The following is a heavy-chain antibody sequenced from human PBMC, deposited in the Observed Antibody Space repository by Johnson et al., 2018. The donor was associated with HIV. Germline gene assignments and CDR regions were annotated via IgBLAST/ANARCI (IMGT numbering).Heavy chain of an antibody. CDR1: GFTFSTYG. CDR2: MWYDGSNK. V-gene: IGHV3-33*06. Sequence: QVQLVESGGGVVQPGRSLRLSCAASGFTFSTYGMHWVRQAPGKGLEWVAVMWYDGSNKYYADSVKGRFTISRDNSKNTLYLQMYSLRAEDTAVYYCAKDLSYPKTRAFDIWGQGTMVTVSS. D-gene: IGHD2/OR15-2a*01. J-gene: IGHJ3*02. CDR3: AKDLSYPKTRAFDI.